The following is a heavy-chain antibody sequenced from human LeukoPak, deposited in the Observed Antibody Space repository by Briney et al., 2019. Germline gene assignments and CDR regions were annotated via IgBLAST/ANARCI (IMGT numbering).Heavy chain of an antibody. CDR1: GFSFRSYA. CDR2: ISGSGTNT. CDR3: AELGITMIGGV. Sequence: PTGGSLRLSCAASGFSFRSYAMSWVRQAPGKGLEWVSAISGSGTNTYYADSVKGRFTISRDNAKNSLYLQMNSLRAEDTAVYYCAELGITMIGGVWGKGTTVTISS. J-gene: IGHJ6*04. D-gene: IGHD3-10*02. V-gene: IGHV3-23*01.